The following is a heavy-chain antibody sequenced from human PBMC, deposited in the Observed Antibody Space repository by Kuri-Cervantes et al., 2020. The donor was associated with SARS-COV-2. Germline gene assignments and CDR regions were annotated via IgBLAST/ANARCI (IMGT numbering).Heavy chain of an antibody. J-gene: IGHJ5*02. D-gene: IGHD6-19*01. Sequence: GGSLRLSCKGSGYSFTSYWISWVRQMPGRGLEWMGRIDPSDSYTNYSPSFQGHVTISADKSISTAYLQWSSLKASDTAMYYCSRHLGSDALFDPWGQGTLVTVSS. CDR2: IDPSDSYT. V-gene: IGHV5-10-1*01. CDR3: SRHLGSDALFDP. CDR1: GYSFTSYW.